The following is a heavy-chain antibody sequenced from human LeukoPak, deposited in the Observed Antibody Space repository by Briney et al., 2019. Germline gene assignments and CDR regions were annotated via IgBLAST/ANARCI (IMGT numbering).Heavy chain of an antibody. CDR1: GFTFTNHI. V-gene: IGHV3-48*04. J-gene: IGHJ4*02. CDR2: ISSSGSTI. Sequence: GGSLRLSCAASGFTFTNHIMHWVRQAPGKGLEWASYISSSGSTIYYADSVKGRFTISRDNAKNSLYLQMNSLRAEDTAVYYCARVVGATVVDYWGQGTLVTVSS. D-gene: IGHD1-26*01. CDR3: ARVVGATVVDY.